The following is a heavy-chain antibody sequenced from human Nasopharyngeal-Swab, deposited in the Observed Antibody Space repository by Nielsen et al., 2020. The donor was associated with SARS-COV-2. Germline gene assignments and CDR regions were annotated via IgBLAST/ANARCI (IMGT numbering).Heavy chain of an antibody. Sequence: RQAPGKGVEWLGEINHSGSTNYNPSLKSRVTISVDTSKNHFSLKLSSVTAADTAVYYCARGFPAAAAGPDYWGQGTLVTVSS. D-gene: IGHD6-13*01. J-gene: IGHJ4*02. CDR3: ARGFPAAAAGPDY. V-gene: IGHV4-34*01. CDR2: INHSGST.